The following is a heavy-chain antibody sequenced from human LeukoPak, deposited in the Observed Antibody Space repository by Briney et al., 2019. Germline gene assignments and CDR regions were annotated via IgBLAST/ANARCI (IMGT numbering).Heavy chain of an antibody. CDR3: ANSFREGVEMATIYFDY. CDR1: GFTFDDYA. J-gene: IGHJ4*01. Sequence: GGSLRLSCAASGFTFDDYAMHWVRQAPGKGLEWVSGISWNSGSIGYADSVKGRFTISRDNAKNSLYLQMNSLRAEDTALYYCANSFREGVEMATIYFDYWGQGTLVTVSS. CDR2: ISWNSGSI. D-gene: IGHD5-24*01. V-gene: IGHV3-9*01.